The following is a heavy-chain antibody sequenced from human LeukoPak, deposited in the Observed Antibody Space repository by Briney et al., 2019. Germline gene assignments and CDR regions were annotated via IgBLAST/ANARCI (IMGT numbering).Heavy chain of an antibody. D-gene: IGHD3-22*01. CDR2: ISYDGSNK. CDR1: GFTFSSYG. V-gene: IGHV3-30*18. J-gene: IGHJ4*02. CDR3: AKDSDYDSSGYIDY. Sequence: GGSLRLSCAASGFTFSSYGMHSVRQAPGKGLEWVAVISYDGSNKYYADSVKGRFTISRDNSKNTLYLQMNSLRAEDTAVYYCAKDSDYDSSGYIDYWGQGTLVTVSS.